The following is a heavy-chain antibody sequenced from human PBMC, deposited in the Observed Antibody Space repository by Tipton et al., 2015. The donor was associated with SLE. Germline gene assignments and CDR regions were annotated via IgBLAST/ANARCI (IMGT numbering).Heavy chain of an antibody. V-gene: IGHV3-23*01. CDR2: ISGTGVGT. J-gene: IGHJ3*02. CDR3: AKGREIVVIADAFDT. Sequence: GSLRLSCAGSGFTFRNYAMSWVRQAPGRGLEWVSVISGTGVGTYYADSVRGRFTISRDNSKNTMYLQMNSLRAEDTAVYYCAKGREIVVIADAFDTWGQGTVVTVSS. CDR1: GFTFRNYA. D-gene: IGHD3-22*01.